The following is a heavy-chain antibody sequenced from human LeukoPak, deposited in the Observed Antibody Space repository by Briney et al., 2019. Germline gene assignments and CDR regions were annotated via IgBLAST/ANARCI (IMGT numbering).Heavy chain of an antibody. D-gene: IGHD4-17*01. CDR2: IKQDGSEK. V-gene: IGHV3-7*01. Sequence: PGGSLRLSCAASGFTFTTYWMSWVRQAPGKGLEWVANIKQDGSEKYYMDSVKGRFTLSRDNAKNSLYLQMNTLRAEDTAVYYCARNPGGGDYTSDFFDCWGQGTLVTVSS. CDR3: ARNPGGGDYTSDFFDC. CDR1: GFTFTTYW. J-gene: IGHJ4*02.